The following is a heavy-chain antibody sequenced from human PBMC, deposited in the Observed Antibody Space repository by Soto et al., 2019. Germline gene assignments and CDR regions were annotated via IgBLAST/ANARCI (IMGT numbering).Heavy chain of an antibody. CDR1: GFSLSTDAVGVG. CDR3: ARTRRNPRCVGLCCYYGMDV. V-gene: IGHV2-70*11. Sequence: SGPTLVNPTQALTLTCTFSGFSLSTDAVGVGVRWIRQPPGKALEWLARIDWDDDKYYSTSLKTRLTISKDTSKSQVVLTMTNMDPVDTATYYCARTRRNPRCVGLCCYYGMDVWGQGITVTVSS. D-gene: IGHD1-26*01. J-gene: IGHJ6*02. CDR2: IDWDDDK.